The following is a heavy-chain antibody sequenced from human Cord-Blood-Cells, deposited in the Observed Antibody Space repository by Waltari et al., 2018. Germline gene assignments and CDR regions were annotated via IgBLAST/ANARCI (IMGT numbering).Heavy chain of an antibody. CDR3: ATGGDCSSTSCFADNWFDP. J-gene: IGHJ5*02. D-gene: IGHD2-2*01. Sequence: QVQLVQSGAEVKKPGSSVKVSCKASGGTFSSYAISWVRQAPGQGLEWMGGIIPIFGTANYAKKFQGRVTITADKSTSTAYMELSSLRSEDTAVYYCATGGDCSSTSCFADNWFDPWGQGTLVTVSS. CDR1: GGTFSSYA. V-gene: IGHV1-69*06. CDR2: IIPIFGTA.